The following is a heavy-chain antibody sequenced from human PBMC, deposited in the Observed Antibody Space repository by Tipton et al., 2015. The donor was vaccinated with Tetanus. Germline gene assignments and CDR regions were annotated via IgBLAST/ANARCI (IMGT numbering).Heavy chain of an antibody. D-gene: IGHD3-10*01. J-gene: IGHJ6*02. CDR3: AKDRGVATRNYYYGMDV. CDR1: GFTFDDYA. V-gene: IGHV3-9*01. Sequence: SLRLSCAASGFTFDDYAMHWVRQAPGKGLEWVSGISWNSGSIGYADSVKGRFTISRDNAKNSLYLQMNSLRAEDTALYYCAKDRGVATRNYYYGMDVWGQGTTVTVSS. CDR2: ISWNSGSI.